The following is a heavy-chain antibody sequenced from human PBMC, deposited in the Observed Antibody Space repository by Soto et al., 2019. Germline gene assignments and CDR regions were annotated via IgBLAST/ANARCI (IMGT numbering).Heavy chain of an antibody. CDR3: ARGSMYNWNQSPPDS. V-gene: IGHV3-30-3*01. D-gene: IGHD1-20*01. J-gene: IGHJ4*02. CDR1: GFTFKTYT. CDR2: ISYDGSNK. Sequence: LRLSCAGSGFTFKTYTFHWGRQPPGKGLEWVAVISYDGSNKYYADSVKGRFTVSRDNSKSTLFLQMNSLTPEDTAVYYCARGSMYNWNQSPPDSWGQGTLVTVSS.